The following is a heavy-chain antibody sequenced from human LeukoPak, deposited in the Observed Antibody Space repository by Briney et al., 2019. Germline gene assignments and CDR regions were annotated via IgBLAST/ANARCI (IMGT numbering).Heavy chain of an antibody. CDR3: ARRASDSPFDY. J-gene: IGHJ4*02. CDR2: IYYSGST. V-gene: IGHV4-59*08. CDR1: GGSISSYY. Sequence: SETLSLTCTVSGGSISSYYWSWIRQPPGEGLEWIGYIYYSGSTNYNPSLKSRVTISVDTSKNHFSLKLSSVTAADTAVYFCARRASDSPFDYWGQGTLVTVSS. D-gene: IGHD1-26*01.